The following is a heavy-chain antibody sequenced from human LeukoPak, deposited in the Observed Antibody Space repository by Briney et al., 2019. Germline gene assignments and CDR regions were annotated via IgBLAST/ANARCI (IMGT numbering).Heavy chain of an antibody. CDR1: GFTFSSYA. J-gene: IGHJ6*02. V-gene: IGHV3-30-3*01. CDR3: ARDPCGGSCAPDGNDYYYYGMDV. D-gene: IGHD2-15*01. CDR2: ISYDGSNK. Sequence: GRSLRLSCAASGFTFSSYAMHWVRQAPGKGLERVAVISYDGSNKYYADSVKGRFTISRDNSKNTLYLQMNSLRAEDTAVYYCARDPCGGSCAPDGNDYYYYGMDVWGQGTTVTVSS.